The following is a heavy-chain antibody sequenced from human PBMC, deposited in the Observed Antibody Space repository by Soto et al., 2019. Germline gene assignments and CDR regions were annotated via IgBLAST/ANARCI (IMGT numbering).Heavy chain of an antibody. Sequence: SGPTLVNPTETLTLTCTVSGFSLSNARMGVSWIRQPPGKALEWLAHIFSNDEKSYSTSLKSRLTISKDTSKSQVVLTMTNTDPVDTATYYGARMGRYNWTNFEEWGQGTRVRVPS. D-gene: IGHD1-20*01. J-gene: IGHJ4*02. V-gene: IGHV2-26*01. CDR2: IFSNDEK. CDR1: GFSLSNARMG. CDR3: ARMGRYNWTNFEE.